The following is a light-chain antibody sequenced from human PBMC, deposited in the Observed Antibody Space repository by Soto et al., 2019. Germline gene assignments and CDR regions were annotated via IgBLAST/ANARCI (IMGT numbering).Light chain of an antibody. CDR3: SSYTSSSTRV. J-gene: IGLJ1*01. V-gene: IGLV2-14*01. Sequence: QSVLTQPASVSGSPGQSITISYTGTSSDVGGYNYVSWYQQHPGKAPKLIIYEVSNRPSGVSNRFSGSKSGNTASLTISGLQAEDEADYYCSSYTSSSTRVFGTGTKVTVL. CDR2: EVS. CDR1: SSDVGGYNY.